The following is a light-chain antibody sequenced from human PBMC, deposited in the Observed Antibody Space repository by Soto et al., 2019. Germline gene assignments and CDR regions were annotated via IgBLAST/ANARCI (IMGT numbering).Light chain of an antibody. J-gene: IGKJ2*01. Sequence: EIVMTQSPATLSVSPGERATLSCRASQSVSSNLAWYQQKLGQAPRLLIYGASTRATGSPARFSGSGSGTEFTLTIGSLPSEDFAVYDCQQYSNWPRYTGGQGTKMEIK. CDR3: QQYSNWPRYT. CDR1: QSVSSN. V-gene: IGKV3-15*01. CDR2: GAS.